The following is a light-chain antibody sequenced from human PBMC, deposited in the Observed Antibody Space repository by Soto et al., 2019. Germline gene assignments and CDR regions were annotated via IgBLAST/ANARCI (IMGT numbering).Light chain of an antibody. Sequence: QSVLTQPPSASGTPGQRVTISCSGSSSNIGSNTVNWYQQLPGTAPKLLIYSNNQRPSGVPDRFSGSKSGTSASLAISGLQSEYEAAYYCATWDDSLDGVVFGGGTKVTVL. J-gene: IGLJ2*01. CDR1: SSNIGSNT. CDR3: ATWDDSLDGVV. CDR2: SNN. V-gene: IGLV1-44*01.